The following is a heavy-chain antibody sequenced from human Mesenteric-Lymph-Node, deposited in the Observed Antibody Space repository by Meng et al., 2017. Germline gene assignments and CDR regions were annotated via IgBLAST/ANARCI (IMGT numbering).Heavy chain of an antibody. J-gene: IGHJ4*02. CDR2: IYYSGST. Sequence: QWQLQQGGAGLLKPSETLSLICAVSGGSFSGHYWSWIRQPPGKGLEWIGYIYYSGSTYYNPSLKSRVTISVDTSKNQFSLKLSSVTAADTAVYYCARGPTTYFDYWGQGTLVTVSS. CDR1: GGSFSGHY. CDR3: ARGPTTYFDY. V-gene: IGHV4-34*01. D-gene: IGHD4-17*01.